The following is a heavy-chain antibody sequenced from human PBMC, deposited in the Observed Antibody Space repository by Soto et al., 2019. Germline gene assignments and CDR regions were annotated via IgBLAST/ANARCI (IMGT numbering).Heavy chain of an antibody. CDR2: IKSKTDGGTT. Sequence: GGSLRLSCAASGFPFNIAWMTWVRQAPGKGLEWVGRIKSKTDGGTTDYAAPVKGRFTISRDDSKDTLYLQMNSLKTEDTAVYYCTSLSVAVVAATPTSWGQGTPVTVSS. CDR3: TSLSVAVVAATPTS. J-gene: IGHJ4*02. D-gene: IGHD2-15*01. V-gene: IGHV3-15*07. CDR1: GFPFNIAW.